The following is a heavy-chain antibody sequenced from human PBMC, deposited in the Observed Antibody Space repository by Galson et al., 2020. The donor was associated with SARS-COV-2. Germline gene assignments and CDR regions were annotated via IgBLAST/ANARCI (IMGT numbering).Heavy chain of an antibody. CDR1: GFPFSSYA. V-gene: IGHV3-30*04. Sequence: QLGESLKISCAASGFPFSSYAMHWVRQAPGKGLEWVAVISYDGSNKYYADSVKGRFTISRDNSKNTLYLQMNSLRAEDTAVYYCARAYSGSYYYGMDVWGQGTTVTVSS. CDR3: ARAYSGSYYYGMDV. CDR2: ISYDGSNK. D-gene: IGHD1-26*01. J-gene: IGHJ6*02.